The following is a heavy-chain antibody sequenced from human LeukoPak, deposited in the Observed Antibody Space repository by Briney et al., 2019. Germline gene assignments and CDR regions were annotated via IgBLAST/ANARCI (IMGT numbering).Heavy chain of an antibody. Sequence: SVKVPCKASGGTFSSYAISWVRQAPGQGLEWMGGIIPIFGTANYAQKFQGRVTITADESTSTAYMELSSLRSEDTAVYYCARLSRGSSSWYGIDYWGQGTLVTVSS. CDR2: IIPIFGTA. V-gene: IGHV1-69*13. CDR3: ARLSRGSSSWYGIDY. J-gene: IGHJ4*02. CDR1: GGTFSSYA. D-gene: IGHD6-13*01.